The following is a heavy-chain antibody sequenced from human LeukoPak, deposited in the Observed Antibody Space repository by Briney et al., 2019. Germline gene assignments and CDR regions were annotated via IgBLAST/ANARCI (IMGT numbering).Heavy chain of an antibody. V-gene: IGHV1-46*01. CDR2: INPSGGST. CDR1: GYTFTSYY. J-gene: IGHJ4*02. D-gene: IGHD6-25*01. CDR3: AAARLLPYYFDY. Sequence: ASVKVSCKASGYTFTSYYMHWVRQAPGQGLEWMGIINPSGGSTSYAQKFQGRVTITRDMSTSTAYMELSSLRSEDTAVYYCAAARLLPYYFDYWGQGTLVTVSS.